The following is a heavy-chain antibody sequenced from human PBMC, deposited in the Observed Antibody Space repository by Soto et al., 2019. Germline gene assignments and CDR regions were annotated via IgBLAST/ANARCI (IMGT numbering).Heavy chain of an antibody. CDR2: ISYDGSNK. Sequence: QVQLVESGGGVVQPGRSMRLSCAASGFPFSSYAMHRVRQAPGKGLEWVAVISYDGSNKYYADSVKGRFTISRDNSKNTLYLQMTSPRAEDTAVYYGARGDGTGADAFDIWGQGTMVTVSS. V-gene: IGHV3-30-3*01. D-gene: IGHD1-26*01. CDR3: ARGDGTGADAFDI. CDR1: GFPFSSYA. J-gene: IGHJ3*02.